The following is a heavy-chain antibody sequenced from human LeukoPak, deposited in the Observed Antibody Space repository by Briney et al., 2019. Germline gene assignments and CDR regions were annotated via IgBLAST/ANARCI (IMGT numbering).Heavy chain of an antibody. CDR2: IYYSGST. D-gene: IGHD2-2*01. Sequence: SETLSLTCTVSSDSISSSYWSWIRQPPGKGLEWIGYIYYSGSTNYNPSLKSRVAISVDTSKNQFSLKLNSVTAADTAVYYCARGYCSSTICCQYFHHWGQGTLVTVSS. CDR3: ARGYCSSTICCQYFHH. CDR1: SDSISSSY. V-gene: IGHV4-59*01. J-gene: IGHJ1*01.